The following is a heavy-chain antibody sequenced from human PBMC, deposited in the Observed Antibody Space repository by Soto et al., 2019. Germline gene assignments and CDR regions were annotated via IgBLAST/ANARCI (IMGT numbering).Heavy chain of an antibody. D-gene: IGHD3-10*02. V-gene: IGHV3-30-3*01. CDR3: ARDHGMFLSYYYYGMDV. Sequence: QVQLVESGGGVVQPGRSLRLSCAASEFTFSSYAMHWVRHVPGKGLEWVALISYDGNNKYYAVSVRGRFTISRDNSKKTLYLQMNNLRGEDSAVYYCARDHGMFLSYYYYGMDVWGQGTTVSVSS. CDR2: ISYDGNNK. CDR1: EFTFSSYA. J-gene: IGHJ6*02.